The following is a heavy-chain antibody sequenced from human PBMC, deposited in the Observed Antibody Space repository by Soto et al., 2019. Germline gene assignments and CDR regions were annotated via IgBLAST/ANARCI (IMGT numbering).Heavy chain of an antibody. Sequence: SETXSLTCTFSGGSISSGDYYWSWIRQPPGKGLEWIGYIYYSGITYYNPSLKSRVTISVDTSKNQFSLKLSSVTAADTDVYYCPTAYDSSGYERRGSLETWGQGTLVTVSS. CDR2: IYYSGIT. J-gene: IGHJ5*02. CDR3: PTAYDSSGYERRGSLET. V-gene: IGHV4-30-4*01. D-gene: IGHD3-22*01. CDR1: GGSISSGDYY.